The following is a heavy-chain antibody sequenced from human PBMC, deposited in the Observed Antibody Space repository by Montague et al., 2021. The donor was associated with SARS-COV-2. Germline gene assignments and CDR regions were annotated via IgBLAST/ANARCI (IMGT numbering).Heavy chain of an antibody. CDR2: IYFSGST. D-gene: IGHD2-8*01. V-gene: IGHV4-59*01. CDR1: GGSISRYY. Sequence: SETLSLTCTVSGGSISRYYWSWIRQPPGKGLEWIGYIYFSGSTNYNPFLESRVTVSVDRSKNQVSLKLNSVTGADTAVYYCASPLRSGSNGVCRADYSSALDFWGQGTLVTVSS. J-gene: IGHJ4*02. CDR3: ASPLRSGSNGVCRADYSSALDF.